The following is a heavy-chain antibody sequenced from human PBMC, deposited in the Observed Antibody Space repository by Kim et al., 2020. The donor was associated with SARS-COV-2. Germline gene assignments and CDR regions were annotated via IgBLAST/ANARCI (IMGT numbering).Heavy chain of an antibody. J-gene: IGHJ6*03. Sequence: GGSLRLSCAASGFTFSSYDMHWVRQATGKGLEWVSSIGTAGDTYYPASVKGRLTISRENAKTSLYLQMNILRDEETAVYYFARASSAARVHYYYYMDFW. CDR1: GFTFSSYD. V-gene: IGHV3-13*01. CDR2: IGTAGDT. D-gene: IGHD6-25*01. CDR3: ARASSAARVHYYYYMDF.